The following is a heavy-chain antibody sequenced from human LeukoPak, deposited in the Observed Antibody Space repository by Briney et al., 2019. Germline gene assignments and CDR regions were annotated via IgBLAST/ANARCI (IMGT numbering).Heavy chain of an antibody. Sequence: SETLSLTCTVSGGSISSYYWSWIRQPPGKGLEWIGSIYYSGSTYYNPSLKSRVTISVDTSKNQFSLKLSSVTAADTAVYYRASGYCSSTSCDHAFDIWGQGTMVTVSS. V-gene: IGHV4-59*05. CDR1: GGSISSYY. J-gene: IGHJ3*02. CDR2: IYYSGST. CDR3: ASGYCSSTSCDHAFDI. D-gene: IGHD2-2*01.